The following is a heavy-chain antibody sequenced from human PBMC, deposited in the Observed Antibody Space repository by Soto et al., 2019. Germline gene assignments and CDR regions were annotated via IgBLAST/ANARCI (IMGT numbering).Heavy chain of an antibody. CDR1: GGSISSYY. J-gene: IGHJ5*02. D-gene: IGHD3-10*01. CDR2: IYYSGST. V-gene: IGHV4-59*06. CDR3: ARSYGSGNYYGVPSNWFEP. Sequence: PSETLSLTCTVSGGSISSYYWSWIRQPPGKGLEWIGYIYYSGSTYYNPSLESRVTISLDSSKNHFSLNLSSVTAADTAVYYCARSYGSGNYYGVPSNWFEPRGQGILVTVSS.